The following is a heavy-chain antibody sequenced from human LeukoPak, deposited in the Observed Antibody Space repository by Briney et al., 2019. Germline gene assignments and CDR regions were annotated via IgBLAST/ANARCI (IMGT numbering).Heavy chain of an antibody. CDR1: GGSLSAYY. J-gene: IGHJ4*02. CDR3: ARLADSYGFYYFDY. D-gene: IGHD5-18*01. V-gene: IGHV4-39*01. CDR2: IYYSGST. Sequence: PSETLSLTCAVYGGSLSAYYWGWIRQPPGKGLEWIGSIYYSGSTYYNPSLKSRVTISVDTSKNQFSLKLSSVTAADTAVYYCARLADSYGFYYFDYWGQGTLVTVSS.